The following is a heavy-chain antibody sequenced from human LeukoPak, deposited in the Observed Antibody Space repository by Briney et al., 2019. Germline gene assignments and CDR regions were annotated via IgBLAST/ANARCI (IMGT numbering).Heavy chain of an antibody. Sequence: SETLSLTCTVSGGSISSYYWNWIRQPPGKGLEWIGEINHSGSTNYNPSLKSRVTISVDTSKNQFSLKLSSVTAADTAVYYCARAHRGSPYEYYFDYWGQGTLVTVSS. CDR3: ARAHRGSPYEYYFDY. CDR2: INHSGST. J-gene: IGHJ4*02. D-gene: IGHD3-16*01. CDR1: GGSISSYY. V-gene: IGHV4-34*01.